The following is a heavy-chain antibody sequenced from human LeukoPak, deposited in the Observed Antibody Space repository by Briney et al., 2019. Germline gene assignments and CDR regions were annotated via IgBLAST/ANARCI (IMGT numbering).Heavy chain of an antibody. CDR3: ARNSYGYKFSMDV. D-gene: IGHD5-18*01. J-gene: IGHJ6*03. CDR1: GFALTTYN. V-gene: IGHV1-18*01. CDR2: VTAFNENT. Sequence: GASVKVSCKASGFALTTYNIVWLRQAPGQGLEWLGGVTAFNENTDYSRKVQGRVTMTRDRSTDTAYMELRSLRFDDTAVYYCARNSYGYKFSMDVWGKGTSVTVSS.